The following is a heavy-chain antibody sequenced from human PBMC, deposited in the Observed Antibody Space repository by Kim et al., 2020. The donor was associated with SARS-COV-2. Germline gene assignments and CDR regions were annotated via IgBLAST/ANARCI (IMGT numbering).Heavy chain of an antibody. J-gene: IGHJ4*02. V-gene: IGHV3-30*18. Sequence: GGSLRLSCAASGFTFSSYGMHWVRQAPGKGLEWVAVISYDGSNKYYADSVKGRFTISRDNSKNTLYLQMNSLRAEDTAVYYCAKDQLSDDFWSGYFDYWGQGTLVTVSS. D-gene: IGHD3-3*01. CDR2: ISYDGSNK. CDR1: GFTFSSYG. CDR3: AKDQLSDDFWSGYFDY.